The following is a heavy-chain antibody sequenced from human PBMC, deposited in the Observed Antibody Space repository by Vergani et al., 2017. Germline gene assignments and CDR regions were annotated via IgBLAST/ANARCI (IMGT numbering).Heavy chain of an antibody. D-gene: IGHD3-22*01. V-gene: IGHV3-30*01. CDR1: GFTFSSYA. J-gene: IGHJ4*02. CDR2: ISYDGSNK. Sequence: QVQLVESGGGVVQPGRSLRLSCAASGFTFSSYAMHWVRQAPGKGLEWVAVISYDGSNKYYADSVKGRFTISRDNSKNTLYLQMNSLIAEDTAVYYCARGDYYDSSGYYPYYFDYWGQGTLVTVSS. CDR3: ARGDYYDSSGYYPYYFDY.